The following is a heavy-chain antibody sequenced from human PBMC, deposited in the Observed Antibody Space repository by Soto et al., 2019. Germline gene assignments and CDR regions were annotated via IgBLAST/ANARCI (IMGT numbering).Heavy chain of an antibody. CDR2: VNSDESRT. Sequence: EVQLVESGGGLVQPGGSLRLSCAASGFTFSSYWMHWVRQAPGKGLVWVSRVNSDESRTLYADSVKGRFTISRDNATXTVYLQMNSRRAEDTAVYYCARGPPLGGGDCDFDYWGQGTLVTVSS. J-gene: IGHJ4*02. D-gene: IGHD2-21*02. CDR3: ARGPPLGGGDCDFDY. V-gene: IGHV3-74*01. CDR1: GFTFSSYW.